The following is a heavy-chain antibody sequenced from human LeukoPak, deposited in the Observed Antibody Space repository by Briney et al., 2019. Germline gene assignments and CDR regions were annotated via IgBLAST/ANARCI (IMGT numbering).Heavy chain of an antibody. V-gene: IGHV3-23*01. CDR2: ISSVDDAT. Sequence: GGSLRLSCAASGFTFSNYAMSWVRQAPGKGLEWVSVISSVDDATYYADSVVGRFTISRDNSRNTVYLQINSLRAEDTAVYYCASGSITIFGVITYWGLGTLVTVSS. CDR1: GFTFSNYA. D-gene: IGHD3-3*01. CDR3: ASGSITIFGVITY. J-gene: IGHJ4*02.